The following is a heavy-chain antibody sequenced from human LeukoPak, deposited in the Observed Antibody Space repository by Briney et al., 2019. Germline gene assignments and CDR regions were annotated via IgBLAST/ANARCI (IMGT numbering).Heavy chain of an antibody. Sequence: GASVKVSCKASGYTFTNYSISWVRQAPGQGLEWMGWISAYNGDTNYAQMLQGRVTLTTDASTNTAYMELRSLRSDDTAVYYCARDLPDLTYSYDSSGLDYWGQGTLVTVST. J-gene: IGHJ4*02. D-gene: IGHD3-22*01. CDR1: GYTFTNYS. CDR2: ISAYNGDT. V-gene: IGHV1-18*01. CDR3: ARDLPDLTYSYDSSGLDY.